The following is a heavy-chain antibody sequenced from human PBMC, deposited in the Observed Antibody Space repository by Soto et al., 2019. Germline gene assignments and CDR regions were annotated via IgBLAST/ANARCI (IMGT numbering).Heavy chain of an antibody. V-gene: IGHV3-30-3*01. Sequence: QVQLVESGGGVVQPGRSLRLSCAASGFTFSSYAMHWVRQAPGKGLEWVAVISYDGSNKYYADSVKGRFTISRDNSKNTLYLQMNSLRAEDTAVYYCARVGKMATRISPIDYWGQGTLVTVSS. D-gene: IGHD5-12*01. CDR2: ISYDGSNK. J-gene: IGHJ4*02. CDR1: GFTFSSYA. CDR3: ARVGKMATRISPIDY.